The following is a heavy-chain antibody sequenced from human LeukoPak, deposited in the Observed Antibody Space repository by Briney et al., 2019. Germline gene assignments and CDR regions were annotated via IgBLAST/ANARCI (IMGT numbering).Heavy chain of an antibody. Sequence: ASVKVSCKASGYTFTGYYMHWVRQAPGQGLEWMGWISAYNGNTNYAQKLQGRVTMTTDTSTSTAYMELRSLRSDDTAVYYCARDSRTYYDILTGYPDYWGQGTLVTVSS. CDR2: ISAYNGNT. V-gene: IGHV1-18*04. CDR3: ARDSRTYYDILTGYPDY. J-gene: IGHJ4*02. D-gene: IGHD3-9*01. CDR1: GYTFTGYY.